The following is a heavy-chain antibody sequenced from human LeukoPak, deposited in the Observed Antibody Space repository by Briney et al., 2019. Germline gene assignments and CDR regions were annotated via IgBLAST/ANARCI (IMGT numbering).Heavy chain of an antibody. CDR1: GYTFTSYG. Sequence: GASVKVSCKASGYTFTSYGISWVRQAPGQGLEWMGWISAYNGNTNYAQKLQGRVTMTTDTSTSTAYMELRSLRSDDTAVYYCARDFSPLLPGAFDIWGQGTMVTVSS. CDR3: ARDFSPLLPGAFDI. V-gene: IGHV1-18*04. D-gene: IGHD3-22*01. J-gene: IGHJ3*02. CDR2: ISAYNGNT.